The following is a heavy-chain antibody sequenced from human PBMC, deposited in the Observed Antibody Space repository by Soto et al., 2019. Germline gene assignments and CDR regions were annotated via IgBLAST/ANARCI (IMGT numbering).Heavy chain of an antibody. CDR2: IIPIFGTA. CDR3: ARGAGRAARSGEAKQYYYYGMAV. J-gene: IGHJ6*02. D-gene: IGHD6-6*01. CDR1: GGTFSSYA. V-gene: IGHV1-69*13. Sequence: SSVKVSCKASGGTFSSYAISWVRQAPGQGLEWMGGIIPIFGTANYAQKFQGRVTITADESTSPAYMELSSLRSEDTAVYYCARGAGRAARSGEAKQYYYYGMAVWGQGTTVTVCS.